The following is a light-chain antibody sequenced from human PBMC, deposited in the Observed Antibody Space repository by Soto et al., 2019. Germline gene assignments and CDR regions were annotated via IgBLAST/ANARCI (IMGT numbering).Light chain of an antibody. CDR2: DVS. CDR3: SSYPTRHPFYA. CDR1: SSDVGGYNY. V-gene: IGLV2-14*01. J-gene: IGLJ1*01. Sequence: QSVLTQPASVSGSPGQSITITCTGTSSDVGGYNYVSWYQQHPGKAPKLMIYDVSNRPSGVSNRFSGSKSGNTASLTISGLQAENEANYYGSSYPTRHPFYASGPVTKFPVL.